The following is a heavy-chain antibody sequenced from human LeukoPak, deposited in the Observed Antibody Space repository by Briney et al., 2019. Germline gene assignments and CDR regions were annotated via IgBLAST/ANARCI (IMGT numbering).Heavy chain of an antibody. CDR3: AREVCSGGSCYSSYYYDSRHVYGMDV. J-gene: IGHJ6*02. CDR1: GYTFTSYY. CDR2: INPSGGST. Sequence: ASVKVSCKASGYTFTSYYMHWVRQAPGQGLEWMGIINPSGGSTSYAQKFQGRVTMTRDTSTSTVYMELSSLRSEDTAVYYCAREVCSGGSCYSSYYYDSRHVYGMDVWGQGTTVTVSS. V-gene: IGHV1-46*01. D-gene: IGHD2-15*01.